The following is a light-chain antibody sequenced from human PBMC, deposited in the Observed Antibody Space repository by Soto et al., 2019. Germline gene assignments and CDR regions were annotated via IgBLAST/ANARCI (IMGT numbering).Light chain of an antibody. CDR3: QQLNSYPFLT. J-gene: IGKJ4*01. CDR1: QGISSY. Sequence: DIQLTQSPSFLSASVGDRVTITCRASQGISSYLAWYQQKPGKAPKLLIYAVSTLQSGVPSRFSGSGSGTEFTLTISSLQPEDFATYDCQQLNSYPFLTFGGGTKVEIK. V-gene: IGKV1-9*01. CDR2: AVS.